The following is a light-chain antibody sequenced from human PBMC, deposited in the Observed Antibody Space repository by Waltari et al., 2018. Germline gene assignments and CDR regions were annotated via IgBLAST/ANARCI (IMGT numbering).Light chain of an antibody. CDR2: DTS. CDR3: QQDDTLPRVT. V-gene: IGKV3-20*01. Sequence: EIVLTQSPGTLSLSPGEGATLSCRASQSVNIRYLAWYQQKPGQAPRLLIYDTSTRAAGIPDRFSGSGSGRDFTLTISRLEPEDFAVYYCQQDDTLPRVTFGGGTKVEIK. J-gene: IGKJ4*02. CDR1: QSVNIRY.